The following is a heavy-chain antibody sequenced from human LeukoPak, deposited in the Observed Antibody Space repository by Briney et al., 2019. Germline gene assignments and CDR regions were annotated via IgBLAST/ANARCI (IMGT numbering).Heavy chain of an antibody. Sequence: KPSETLSLTCTVSGGSISGSSYYWGWIRQPPGKGLEWIGSIYYSGSTYYNPSLKSRVTISVDTSKNQFSLKLSSVTAADTAVYYCARSRLVVEMATIIPGDYWGQGTLVTVSS. V-gene: IGHV4-39*01. CDR3: ARSRLVVEMATIIPGDY. CDR2: IYYSGST. CDR1: GGSISGSSYY. J-gene: IGHJ4*02. D-gene: IGHD5-24*01.